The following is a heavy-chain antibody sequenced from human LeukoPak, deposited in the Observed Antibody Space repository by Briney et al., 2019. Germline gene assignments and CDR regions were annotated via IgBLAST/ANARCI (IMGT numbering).Heavy chain of an antibody. CDR2: IYYSGST. D-gene: IGHD4-17*01. CDR1: GGSISSYY. CDR3: ARSHGDYVRYYYGMDV. J-gene: IGHJ6*02. Sequence: SETLSLTGTVSGGSISSYYWSWNRQPPGKGLEWIGYIYYSGSTNYNPSLKSRVTISVDTSKNQFSLKLSSVTAADTAVYYCARSHGDYVRYYYGMDVWGQGTPVTVSS. V-gene: IGHV4-59*01.